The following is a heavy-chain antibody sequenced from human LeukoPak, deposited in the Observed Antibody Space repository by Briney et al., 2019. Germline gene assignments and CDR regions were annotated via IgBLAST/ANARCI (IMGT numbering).Heavy chain of an antibody. V-gene: IGHV4-34*01. Sequence: TSETLSLTCAVYGGSFSGYYWSWIRQPPGKGLEWIGEINHSGSTNYNPSLKSRVTISVDTSKNQFSLKLSSVTAADTAVYYCARGTSCYDYWGQGTLVTVSS. CDR3: ARGTSCYDY. CDR1: GGSFSGYY. J-gene: IGHJ4*02. D-gene: IGHD2-2*01. CDR2: INHSGST.